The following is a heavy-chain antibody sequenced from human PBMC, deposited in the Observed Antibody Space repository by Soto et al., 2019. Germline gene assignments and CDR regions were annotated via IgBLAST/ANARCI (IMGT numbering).Heavy chain of an antibody. Sequence: SETLSLTCTVSGGSISSSSYYWGWIRQPPGKGLERIGSIYYSGSTYYNPSLKSRVTISVDTSKNQFSLKLSSVTAADTAVYYCASFQIPTDYFDYWGQGTLVTVSS. CDR2: IYYSGST. J-gene: IGHJ4*02. CDR1: GGSISSSSYY. CDR3: ASFQIPTDYFDY. V-gene: IGHV4-39*01.